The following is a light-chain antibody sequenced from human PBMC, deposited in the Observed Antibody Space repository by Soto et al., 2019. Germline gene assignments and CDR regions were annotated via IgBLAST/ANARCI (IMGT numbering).Light chain of an antibody. CDR1: QSVSSY. Sequence: EIVLTQSPATLSLSPGVRATLSCRASQSVSSYLAWYQQKLGQAPRLLIYDASNRATGITARFSGSGSGTDFTLTISSLEPEDFAVYYCQQRSNWPRTFGQGTKLEIK. V-gene: IGKV3-11*01. CDR2: DAS. CDR3: QQRSNWPRT. J-gene: IGKJ2*01.